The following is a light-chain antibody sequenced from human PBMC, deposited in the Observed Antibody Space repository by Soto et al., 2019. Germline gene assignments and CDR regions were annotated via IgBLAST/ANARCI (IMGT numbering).Light chain of an antibody. Sequence: DIQMPQSPSTLSASVGDRVTITCRASQSISSWLAWYHQKPGKAPKLLIFDASNLESGVPSRFSGSGSGTEFTLTISSLQPDDFATYYCQQYNSYSGYTFGQGTKVDI. V-gene: IGKV1-5*01. CDR2: DAS. CDR1: QSISSW. J-gene: IGKJ2*01. CDR3: QQYNSYSGYT.